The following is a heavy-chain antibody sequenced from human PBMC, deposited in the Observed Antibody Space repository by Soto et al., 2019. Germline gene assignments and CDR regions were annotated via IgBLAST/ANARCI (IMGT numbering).Heavy chain of an antibody. J-gene: IGHJ4*02. Sequence: PSETLSLTCAVSGGSISNYFWSWIRQPPGKGLEWIGYIYYSGSTTYNPSLGSRVAISVDTSKNQFSLNLHSVTAADTAVYYCARYSGASCNPAYCFDYWGQGTLVTVSS. V-gene: IGHV4-59*01. D-gene: IGHD2-15*01. CDR3: ARYSGASCNPAYCFDY. CDR1: GGSISNYF. CDR2: IYYSGST.